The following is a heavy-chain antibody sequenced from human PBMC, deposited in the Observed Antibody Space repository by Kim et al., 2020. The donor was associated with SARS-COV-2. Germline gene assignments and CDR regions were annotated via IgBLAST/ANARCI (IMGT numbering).Heavy chain of an antibody. V-gene: IGHV3-7*03. CDR2: IKQDGSEK. D-gene: IGHD2-2*02. CDR1: GFTFSSYW. J-gene: IGHJ5*02. CDR3: ASQKDTEPNWFDP. Sequence: GGSLRLSCAASGFTFSSYWMSWVRQAPGKGLEWVANIKQDGSEKYYVDSVKGRFTISRDNAKNSLYLQMNSLRAEDTAVYYCASQKDTEPNWFDPWGQGTLVTVSS.